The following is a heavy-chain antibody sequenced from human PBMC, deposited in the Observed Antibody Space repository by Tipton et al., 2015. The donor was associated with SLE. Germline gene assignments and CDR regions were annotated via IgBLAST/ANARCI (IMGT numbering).Heavy chain of an antibody. J-gene: IGHJ5*02. CDR1: GYTFTSYD. V-gene: IGHV1-8*01. D-gene: IGHD2-2*01. CDR3: ARLCQQHNWFDP. Sequence: QLVQSGPEVKKPGASVKVSCKASGYTFTSYDINWVRQATGQGLEWMGWMNPNSGNTGYAQKFQGRVTMTRNTSISTAYMELSSLTSEDTAVYYCARLCQQHNWFDPWVQGTLVTVSS. CDR2: MNPNSGNT.